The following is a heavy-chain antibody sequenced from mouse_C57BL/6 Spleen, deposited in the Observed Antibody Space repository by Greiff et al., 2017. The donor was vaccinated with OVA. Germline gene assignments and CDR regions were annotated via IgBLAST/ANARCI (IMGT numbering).Heavy chain of an antibody. Sequence: VQLQQSGPELVKPGASVKISCKASGYAFSSSWMNWVKQRPGKGLEWIGRIYPGDGDTNYNGKFKGKATLTADKSSSTAYMQLSSLTSEDSAVYFCAREGILRYPSYWYFDVWGTGTTVTVSS. V-gene: IGHV1-82*01. J-gene: IGHJ1*03. CDR3: AREGILRYPSYWYFDV. D-gene: IGHD1-1*01. CDR2: IYPGDGDT. CDR1: GYAFSSSW.